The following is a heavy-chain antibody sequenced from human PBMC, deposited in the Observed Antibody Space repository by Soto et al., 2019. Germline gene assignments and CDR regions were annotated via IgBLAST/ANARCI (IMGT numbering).Heavy chain of an antibody. CDR2: IKSKTDGGTT. CDR1: GFTFSNAW. V-gene: IGHV3-15*01. J-gene: IGHJ4*02. Sequence: SGGSLRLSCAASGFTFSNAWMSWVRQAPGKGLEWVGRIKSKTDGGTTDYAAPVKGRFTISRDDSKNTLYLQMNSLKTEDTAVYYCTTAGTGIAVAGIPSWGQGTLVTVSS. CDR3: TTAGTGIAVAGIPS. D-gene: IGHD6-19*01.